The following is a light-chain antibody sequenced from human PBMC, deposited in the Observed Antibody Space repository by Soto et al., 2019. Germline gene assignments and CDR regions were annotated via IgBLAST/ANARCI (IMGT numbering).Light chain of an antibody. CDR2: DVS. CDR3: GSYTSSSTPFV. CDR1: SSDVGGYNF. J-gene: IGLJ1*01. V-gene: IGLV2-14*01. Sequence: QSALPQPASVSGSPGQSITISCTGTSSDVGGYNFVSWYQQHPGKAPKLMIYDVSNRPSGVSNRFSGSKSGNTASLTISGLQAEDEADYYCGSYTSSSTPFVFGTGTKVTVL.